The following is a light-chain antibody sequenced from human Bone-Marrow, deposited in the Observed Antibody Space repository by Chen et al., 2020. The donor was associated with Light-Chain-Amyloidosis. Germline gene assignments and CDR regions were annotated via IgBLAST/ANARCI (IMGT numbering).Light chain of an antibody. V-gene: IGLV3-21*02. J-gene: IGLJ3*02. CDR2: DDS. Sequence: SYVLTPPSSVSVAPRQTARIACGGHNIGSTSVHWYQQTPGQAPLLVVYDDSDRPSGIPERLSGSNSGNTATLTISRVEAGDEADYYCQVWDRSSDRPVFGGGTKLTVL. CDR3: QVWDRSSDRPV. CDR1: NIGSTS.